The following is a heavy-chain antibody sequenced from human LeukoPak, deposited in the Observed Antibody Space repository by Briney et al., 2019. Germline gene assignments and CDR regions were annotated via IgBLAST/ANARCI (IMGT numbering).Heavy chain of an antibody. J-gene: IGHJ4*02. Sequence: GGSLRLSCAASGFTFNTYAMTWVRQAPGKGLERVSAISSSGGSTHYADSVKGRFTISRDNSKNTLYLQMNSLRAEDTAVYYCVKRTSQTGGVFDYWGQGTLVTVSS. CDR3: VKRTSQTGGVFDY. CDR2: ISSSGGST. V-gene: IGHV3-23*01. CDR1: GFTFNTYA. D-gene: IGHD2-8*02.